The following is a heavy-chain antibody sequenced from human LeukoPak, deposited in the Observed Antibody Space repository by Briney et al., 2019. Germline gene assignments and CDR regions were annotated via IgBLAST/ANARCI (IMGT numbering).Heavy chain of an antibody. D-gene: IGHD3-3*01. V-gene: IGHV1-69*05. CDR1: GGTFSSYA. J-gene: IGHJ5*02. Sequence: GASVKVSCKASGGTFSSYAISWVRQAPGQGLERMGGIIPIFGTANYAQKFQGRVTITTDETTSTAYMELSSLRSEDTAVYYCARGADITIVGVVNLGWFDPWGQGTLVTVSS. CDR3: ARGADITIVGVVNLGWFDP. CDR2: IIPIFGTA.